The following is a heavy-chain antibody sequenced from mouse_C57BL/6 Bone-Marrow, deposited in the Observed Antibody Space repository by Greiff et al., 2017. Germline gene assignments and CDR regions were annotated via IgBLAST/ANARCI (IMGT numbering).Heavy chain of an antibody. J-gene: IGHJ3*01. D-gene: IGHD2-1*01. CDR1: GYTFTSYW. CDR2: IDPNSGGS. V-gene: IGHV1-72*01. Sequence: QVQLKQPGAELVKPGASVKLSCKASGYTFTSYWMHWVKQRPGRGLEWIGRIDPNSGGSKYNEKFKSKATLTVDKPSSTADMQLSSLTSEDSAVYYCARSWGNYRGAWFAYWGQGTLVTVSA. CDR3: ARSWGNYRGAWFAY.